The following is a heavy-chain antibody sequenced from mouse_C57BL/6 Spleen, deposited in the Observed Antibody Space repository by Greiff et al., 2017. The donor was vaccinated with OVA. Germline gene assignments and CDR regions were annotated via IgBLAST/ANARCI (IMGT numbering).Heavy chain of an antibody. D-gene: IGHD2-3*01. Sequence: QVQLQQPGAELVMPGASVKLSCKASGYTFTSYWMHWVKQRPGQGLEWIGEIDPSDSYTNYNQKFKGKSTLTVEKSSSTVYLELSRLTSDDSAVYYCARDGYYAMDYWGQGTSVTVSS. J-gene: IGHJ4*01. V-gene: IGHV1-69*01. CDR3: ARDGYYAMDY. CDR1: GYTFTSYW. CDR2: IDPSDSYT.